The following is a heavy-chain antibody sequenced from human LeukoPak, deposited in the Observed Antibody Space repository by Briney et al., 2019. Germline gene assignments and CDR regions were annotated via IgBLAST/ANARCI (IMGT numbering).Heavy chain of an antibody. CDR2: IYYSVST. D-gene: IGHD6-13*01. Sequence: PSETLSLTCTVSGGSISSYYWSWIRQPPGKGLEWIGYIYYSVSTNYNPTLKSRVTISVDTSKNQFSLKLSSVTAADTAVYYCARGRSSSWYDYWGQGTLVTLSS. CDR3: ARGRSSSWYDY. J-gene: IGHJ4*02. V-gene: IGHV4-59*01. CDR1: GGSISSYY.